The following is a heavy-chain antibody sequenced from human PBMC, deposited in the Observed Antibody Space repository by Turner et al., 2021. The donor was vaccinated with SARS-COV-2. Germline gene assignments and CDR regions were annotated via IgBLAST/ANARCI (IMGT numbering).Heavy chain of an antibody. V-gene: IGHV3-7*01. CDR2: IKEDGNEK. D-gene: IGHD5-12*01. Sequence: EVQLVESGGGLVQPGGSLRLSCAVSGFTFSSYWMSWVRQAPGKGLEGVANIKEDGNEKYYVDSVRGRFIISRDNAKNLLYLQMNSLRAEDTGVYYCATGRDGYNEKSDIWGQGTMVTVSS. CDR3: ATGRDGYNEKSDI. CDR1: GFTFSSYW. J-gene: IGHJ3*02.